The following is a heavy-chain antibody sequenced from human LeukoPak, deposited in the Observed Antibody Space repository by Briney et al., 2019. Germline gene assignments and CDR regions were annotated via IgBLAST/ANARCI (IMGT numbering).Heavy chain of an antibody. V-gene: IGHV6-1*01. J-gene: IGHJ4*02. CDR1: GDSVSSNSAA. CDR2: TYYRSKWFN. CDR3: ARSKGHLDS. Sequence: SQTLSLTCAISGDSVSSNSAAWNWITQSPSRGLEWLGRTYYRSKWFNDYAASVRSRITIKPDTPNNQFTLQLNSVTPEDTAMYFCARSKGHLDSWGQGTLVTVSS.